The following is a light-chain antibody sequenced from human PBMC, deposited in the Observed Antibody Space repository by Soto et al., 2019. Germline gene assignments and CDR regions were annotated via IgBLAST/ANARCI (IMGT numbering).Light chain of an antibody. CDR2: DAS. J-gene: IGKJ1*01. CDR1: QGISSY. Sequence: PVNPSSFSFPSSTRDRGTLTFRASQGISSYLAWYQQKPGKAPKFLIYDASSLESGVPSRFSGSGSGTEFTLTISNLQPDDFATYFCQQYHNYPRTFGQGTKVDIK. CDR3: QQYHNYPRT. V-gene: IGKV1-8*01.